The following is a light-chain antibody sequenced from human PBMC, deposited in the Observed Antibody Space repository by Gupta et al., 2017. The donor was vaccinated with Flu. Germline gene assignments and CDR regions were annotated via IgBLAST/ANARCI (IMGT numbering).Light chain of an antibody. J-gene: IGLJ3*02. CDR2: GKN. CDR1: SLRSYY. V-gene: IGLV3-19*01. Sequence: GQTVRITCQVDSLRSYYASWYQQKPGQAPVLVIYGKNNRPSGIPDRFSGSSSGNTASLTITGAQAEDEADYYCNSRDSSGNHLVFGGGTKLTVL. CDR3: NSRDSSGNHLV.